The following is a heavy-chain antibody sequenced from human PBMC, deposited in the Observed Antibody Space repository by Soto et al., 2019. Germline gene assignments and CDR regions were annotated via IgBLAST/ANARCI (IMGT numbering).Heavy chain of an antibody. CDR1: GFTFSSYD. CDR3: ARALSGYDYLDY. D-gene: IGHD5-12*01. CDR2: IGTAGDT. Sequence: GGSLRLSCAASGFTFSSYDMHWVRQATGKGLEWVSAIGTAGDTYYPGSVKGRFTISRENAKNSLYLQMNSLRAEDTAVYYCARALSGYDYLDYWGQGTLVTVSS. J-gene: IGHJ4*02. V-gene: IGHV3-13*01.